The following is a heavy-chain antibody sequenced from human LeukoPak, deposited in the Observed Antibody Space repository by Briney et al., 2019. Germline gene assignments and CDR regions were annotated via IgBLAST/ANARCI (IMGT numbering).Heavy chain of an antibody. V-gene: IGHV3-7*01. D-gene: IGHD6-19*01. CDR3: ARDHVAVAVFYYYYYMDV. CDR1: GFTFSSYW. J-gene: IGHJ6*03. CDR2: IKQDGSEK. Sequence: PGGSLRLSCAASGFTFSSYWMSWVRQAPGKGLEWVANIKQDGSEKYYVDSVKGRFTISRDNAKNSLYLQMNSLRAEDTAVYYCARDHVAVAVFYYYYYMDVWGKGTTVTVSS.